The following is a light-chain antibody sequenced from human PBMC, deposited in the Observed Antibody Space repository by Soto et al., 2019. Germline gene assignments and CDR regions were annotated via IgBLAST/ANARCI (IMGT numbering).Light chain of an antibody. J-gene: IGKJ1*01. CDR2: GAS. V-gene: IGKV3-15*01. CDR3: QQYNNWPWT. CDR1: QSASRN. Sequence: EIVTTQSPATLSVFPGERATLSCRASQSASRNLAWYQQKPGQAPRLLIYGASTRATGIPGRFSGSGSGTEFTLAISSLQSEDFAVYYCQQYNNWPWTFGQGTKVEIK.